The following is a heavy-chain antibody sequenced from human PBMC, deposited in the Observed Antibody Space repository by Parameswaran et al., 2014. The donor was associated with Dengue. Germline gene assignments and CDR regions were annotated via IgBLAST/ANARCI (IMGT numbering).Heavy chain of an antibody. CDR2: IFHSGTT. J-gene: IGHJ6*02. CDR3: ARADALDYYALDV. V-gene: IGHV4-4*01. Sequence: VRQAPGKGLEWIGQIFHSGTTKYNPSFKSRITMAVDKSKNQLSLNLTSVTAADTALYFCARADALDYYALDVWGQGTAVTVSS.